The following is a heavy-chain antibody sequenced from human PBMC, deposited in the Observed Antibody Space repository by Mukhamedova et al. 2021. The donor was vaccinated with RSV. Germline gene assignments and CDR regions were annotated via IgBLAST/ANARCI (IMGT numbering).Heavy chain of an antibody. Sequence: IRQPPGKGLEWIGYVSYTGTTNYNPSLQSRVTISVDTSMSRFSLKVPSVTAADTAVYFCARRTARVVGNFDLWGRGTLVTVSS. CDR2: VSYTGTT. J-gene: IGHJ2*01. CDR3: ARRTARVVGNFDL. D-gene: IGHD2-15*01. V-gene: IGHV4-59*08.